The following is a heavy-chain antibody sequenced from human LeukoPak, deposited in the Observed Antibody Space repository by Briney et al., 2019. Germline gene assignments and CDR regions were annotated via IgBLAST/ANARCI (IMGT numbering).Heavy chain of an antibody. D-gene: IGHD6-19*01. CDR1: GGSFSGYY. V-gene: IGHV4-34*01. J-gene: IGHJ4*02. Sequence: SETLSLTCAVYGGSFSGYYWSWIRQPPGKGLEWIGEINHSGSTNYNPSLKSRVTISVDTSKNQFSLKLSSVTAADTAVYYCASRPGYSSGWYSAYWGRGTLVTVSS. CDR3: ASRPGYSSGWYSAY. CDR2: INHSGST.